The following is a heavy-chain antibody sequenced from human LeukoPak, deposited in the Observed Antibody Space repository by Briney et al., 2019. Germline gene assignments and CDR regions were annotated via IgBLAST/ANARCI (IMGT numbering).Heavy chain of an antibody. CDR3: ATKGKDSSFDY. D-gene: IGHD6-13*01. V-gene: IGHV4-61*02. CDR2: IYTSGST. Sequence: SQTLSLTCTVSDGCISSGSYYWSWIRQPAGKGLEWIGRIYTSGSTNYNPSLKSRVTISVDTSKNQFSLKLSSVTAADTAVYYCATKGKDSSFDYWGQGTLVTVSS. CDR1: DGCISSGSYY. J-gene: IGHJ4*02.